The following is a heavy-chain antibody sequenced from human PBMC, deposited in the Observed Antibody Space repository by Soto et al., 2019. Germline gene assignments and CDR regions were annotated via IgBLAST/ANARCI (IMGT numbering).Heavy chain of an antibody. CDR2: MYHSGST. CDR3: ARVTDY. CDR1: GGSISSGGYS. Sequence: KPSETLSLTCAVSGGSISSGGYSWSWIRQPPGKGLEWIGYMYHSGSTYYNPSLKSRVTISIDRSKNQFSLKLSSVTAADTAVYYCARVTDYRAQRILVTGSS. J-gene: IGHJ4*02. V-gene: IGHV4-30-2*01.